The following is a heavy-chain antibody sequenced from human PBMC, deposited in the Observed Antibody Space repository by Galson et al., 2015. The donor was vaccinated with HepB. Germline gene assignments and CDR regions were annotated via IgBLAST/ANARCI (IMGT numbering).Heavy chain of an antibody. J-gene: IGHJ3*02. CDR1: GDSVSTNSAT. CDR3: ARARTSWDATTNDGFSI. Sequence: CAISGDSVSTNSATWNWIRQSASRGLEWLGRTYYRSKWYSNYADSVKSRITINPDTSKNHFSLQLNSVTPEDAGVYYCARARTSWDATTNDGFSIWGQGTMVTVSS. V-gene: IGHV6-1*01. D-gene: IGHD2-2*01. CDR2: TYYRSKWYS.